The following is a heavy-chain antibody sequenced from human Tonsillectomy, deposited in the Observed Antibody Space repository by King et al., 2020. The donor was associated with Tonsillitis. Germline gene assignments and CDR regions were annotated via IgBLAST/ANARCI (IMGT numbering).Heavy chain of an antibody. CDR1: GFTFSSYG. Sequence: VQLVESGGGVVQPGRSLRLSCAASGFTFSSYGMHWVRQAPGKGLEWVAVISSDGSKKYCADSVKGRFTISRDNSKNTVYLRMDSLRTEDTAVYYCAKDFGSGSYYYFYMDVWGKGTTVTVSS. J-gene: IGHJ6*03. CDR3: AKDFGSGSYYYFYMDV. D-gene: IGHD3-10*01. V-gene: IGHV3-30*18. CDR2: ISSDGSKK.